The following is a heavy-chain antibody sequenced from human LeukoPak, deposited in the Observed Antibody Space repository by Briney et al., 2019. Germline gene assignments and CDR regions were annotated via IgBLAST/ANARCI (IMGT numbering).Heavy chain of an antibody. V-gene: IGHV3-21*01. Sequence: GGSLRLSCAASGFTFSSYSMNWVRQAPGKGLEWVSSISSSSSYIYYADSVKGRFTISRDNAKNSLYLQMNSLRAEDTAVYYCARGDLSSGWYPDYWGQGTLVTVSS. CDR3: ARGDLSSGWYPDY. CDR1: GFTFSSYS. D-gene: IGHD6-19*01. CDR2: ISSSSSYI. J-gene: IGHJ4*02.